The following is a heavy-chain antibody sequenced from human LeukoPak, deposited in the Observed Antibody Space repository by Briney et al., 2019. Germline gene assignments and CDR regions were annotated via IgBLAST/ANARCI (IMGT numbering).Heavy chain of an antibody. CDR1: GYTFTSYD. V-gene: IGHV1-8*01. J-gene: IGHJ4*02. Sequence: ASVKVSCKASGYTFTSYDINWVRQATGQGLEWMGWMNPNSGNTGYAQKFQGRVTMTRNTSISTAYMELSRLRSDDTAVYYCARTGPMSYDFWSGYFPYFDYWGQGTLVTVSS. D-gene: IGHD3-3*01. CDR3: ARTGPMSYDFWSGYFPYFDY. CDR2: MNPNSGNT.